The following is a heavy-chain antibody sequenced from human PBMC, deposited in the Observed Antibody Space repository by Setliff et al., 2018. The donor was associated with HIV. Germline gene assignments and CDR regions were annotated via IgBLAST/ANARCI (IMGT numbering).Heavy chain of an antibody. Sequence: GGSLRLSCAASGFTFSDYWMTWVRQAPGKGLEWVATINEDGNKKYHGASVWGRFTISRDNAKNSLYLQMNSLRAEDTAVYYCARDLPRVAGTFDYWGQGTLVTVSS. V-gene: IGHV3-7*03. CDR1: GFTFSDYW. J-gene: IGHJ4*02. CDR2: INEDGNKK. D-gene: IGHD6-19*01. CDR3: ARDLPRVAGTFDY.